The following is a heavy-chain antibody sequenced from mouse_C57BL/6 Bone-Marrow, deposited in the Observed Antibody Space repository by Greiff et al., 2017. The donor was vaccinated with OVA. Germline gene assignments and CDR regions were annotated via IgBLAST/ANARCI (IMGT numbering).Heavy chain of an antibody. CDR2: ISDGGSYT. CDR1: GFTFSSYA. J-gene: IGHJ3*01. D-gene: IGHD1-1*01. V-gene: IGHV5-4*01. CDR3: AKEILISSVVTPFSY. Sequence: EVHLVESGGGLVKPGGSLKLSCAASGFTFSSYAMSWVRQTPEKRLEWVATISDGGSYTYYPDNVTGRFTISRDNAKNNLYLQMSHLKAEDKAMDYWAKEILISSVVTPFSYRGQGTLVTVSA.